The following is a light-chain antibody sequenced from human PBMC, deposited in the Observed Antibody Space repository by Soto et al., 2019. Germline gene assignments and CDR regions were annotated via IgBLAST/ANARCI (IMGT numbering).Light chain of an antibody. J-gene: IGLJ1*01. CDR3: CSLTTSHTYV. CDR1: SSDIGHYDY. Sequence: ALTQPAPVSGSPGQSITISCTGTSSDIGHYDYVSWYQQHPGKAPKLMIYHVTYRPSGVSNRYSGSKSGNSASLTISGLQADDEADYYCCSLTTSHTYVFGSGTKVTVL. CDR2: HVT. V-gene: IGLV2-14*03.